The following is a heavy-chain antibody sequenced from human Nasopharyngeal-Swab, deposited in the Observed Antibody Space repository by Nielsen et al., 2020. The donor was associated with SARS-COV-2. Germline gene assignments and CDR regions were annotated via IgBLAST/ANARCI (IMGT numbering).Heavy chain of an antibody. Sequence: GESLKISCVASGFTFSAYSMNWVRQAPGKGLEWVSSISRKSIDIYYADSVKGRFAISRDNAQNSLYLEMSNLRAEDTAVYYCARVGDCRSTSCYDYWGQGTLVTVSS. CDR3: ARVGDCRSTSCYDY. J-gene: IGHJ4*02. V-gene: IGHV3-21*01. CDR1: GFTFSAYS. CDR2: ISRKSIDI. D-gene: IGHD2-2*01.